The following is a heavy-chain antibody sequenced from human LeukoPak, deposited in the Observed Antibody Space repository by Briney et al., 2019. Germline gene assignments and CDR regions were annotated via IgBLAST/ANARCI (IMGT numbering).Heavy chain of an antibody. CDR1: GFTFSSYA. Sequence: GGSLRLSCAASGFTFSSYAMAWVRQAPGKGLEWVSTILNNGDNTYYADSVKGRFTISRDNAKNSLYLQMNSLRAEDTAVYYCARDGGSSGSDYWGQGTLVTVSS. V-gene: IGHV3-23*01. D-gene: IGHD6-19*01. J-gene: IGHJ4*02. CDR2: ILNNGDNT. CDR3: ARDGGSSGSDY.